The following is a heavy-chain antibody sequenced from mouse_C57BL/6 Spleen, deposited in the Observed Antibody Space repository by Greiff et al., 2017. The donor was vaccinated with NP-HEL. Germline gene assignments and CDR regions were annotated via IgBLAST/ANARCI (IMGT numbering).Heavy chain of an antibody. CDR3: ARSYGSSYDWYFDV. D-gene: IGHD1-1*01. J-gene: IGHJ1*03. V-gene: IGHV5-16*01. CDR2: INYDGSST. CDR1: GFTFSDYY. Sequence: EVQLVESEGGLVQPGSSMKLSCTASGFTFSDYYMAWVRQVPEKGLEWVANINYDGSSTYYLDSLKSRFIISRDNAKNILYLQMRSLKSEDTATYYCARSYGSSYDWYFDVWGTGTTVTVSS.